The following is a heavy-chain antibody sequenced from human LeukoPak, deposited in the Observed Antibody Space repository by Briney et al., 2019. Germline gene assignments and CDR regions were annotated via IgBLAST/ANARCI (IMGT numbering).Heavy chain of an antibody. CDR1: GGTFSSYT. CDR3: ARENRYCSGGSCYSVASDDAFDI. J-gene: IGHJ3*02. D-gene: IGHD2-15*01. CDR2: ISVNNGNT. V-gene: IGHV1-18*01. Sequence: ASVKVSCKASGGTFSSYTISWVRQAPGQGLEWMGWISVNNGNTNYAQKLQGRVTMTTDTSTNTAYMELRSLGSDDTAVYYCARENRYCSGGSCYSVASDDAFDIWGQGTMVTVSS.